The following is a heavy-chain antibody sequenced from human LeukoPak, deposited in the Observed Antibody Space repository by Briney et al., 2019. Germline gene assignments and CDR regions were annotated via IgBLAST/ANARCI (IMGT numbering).Heavy chain of an antibody. J-gene: IGHJ6*02. CDR2: IYYSGST. CDR1: GGSISSYY. D-gene: IGHD2-15*01. Sequence: SGTLSLTCTVSGGSISSYYWSWIRQPPGKGLEWIGYIYYSGSTNYNPSLKSRVTISVDTSKNQFSLKLSSVTAADTAVYYCARGGYSTYYYYGMDVWGQGTTVTVSS. CDR3: ARGGYSTYYYYGMDV. V-gene: IGHV4-59*01.